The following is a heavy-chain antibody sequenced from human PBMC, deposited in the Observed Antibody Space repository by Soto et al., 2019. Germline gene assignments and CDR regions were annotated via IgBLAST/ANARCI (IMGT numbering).Heavy chain of an antibody. Sequence: GGSLRLSCAASGFTFDDYAMHWVRQAPGKGLEWVSGISWNSGSIGYADSVKGRFTISRDNAKNSLYLQMNSLRAEDTALYYCAKDKGGPSPREYYGMDVWGQGTTVTVSS. D-gene: IGHD1-26*01. V-gene: IGHV3-9*01. CDR3: AKDKGGPSPREYYGMDV. J-gene: IGHJ6*02. CDR2: ISWNSGSI. CDR1: GFTFDDYA.